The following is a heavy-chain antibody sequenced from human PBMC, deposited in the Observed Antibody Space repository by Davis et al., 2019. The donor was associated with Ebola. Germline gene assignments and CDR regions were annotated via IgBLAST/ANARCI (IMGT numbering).Heavy chain of an antibody. CDR2: INSDGSST. Sequence: GESLKISCAASGFTFSSYWMHWVRQAPGKGLVWVSRINSDGSSTSYADSVKGRFTISRDNAKNTLYLQMNSLRAEDTAVYYCARTDSSHFDYWGQGTLVTVSS. CDR1: GFTFSSYW. V-gene: IGHV3-74*01. CDR3: ARTDSSHFDY. J-gene: IGHJ4*02. D-gene: IGHD3-22*01.